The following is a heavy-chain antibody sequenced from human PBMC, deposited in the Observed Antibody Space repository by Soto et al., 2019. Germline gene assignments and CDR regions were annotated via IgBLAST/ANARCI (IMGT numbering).Heavy chain of an antibody. V-gene: IGHV4-31*03. J-gene: IGHJ4*02. Sequence: QVQLQESGPGLVKPSQTLSLTCTVSVGSFSSGGYYWTWLRQRPGEGLEWIAYIFYSGSTYYNPSLKSRVTISADTSKNQFSLKVICVTAADTAVYYCARGVGITIFGEDTTGPIFDYWGQGTLVTVSS. CDR1: VGSFSSGGYY. D-gene: IGHD3-3*01. CDR2: IFYSGST. CDR3: ARGVGITIFGEDTTGPIFDY.